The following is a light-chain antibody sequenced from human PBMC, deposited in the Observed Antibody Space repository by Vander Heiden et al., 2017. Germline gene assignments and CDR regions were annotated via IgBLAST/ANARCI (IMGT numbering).Light chain of an antibody. CDR3: QQYKNWPPYT. Sequence: EIVMTQSPATLSVSPWDRATLSCRASQSVSSNLAWYQQKPGQAPRLLIYGASTSDTGIPARFSGSGYGKEFTLTSSSRQSEDFAVYYCQQYKNWPPYTFGQGTKLEIK. J-gene: IGKJ2*01. V-gene: IGKV3-15*01. CDR2: GAS. CDR1: QSVSSN.